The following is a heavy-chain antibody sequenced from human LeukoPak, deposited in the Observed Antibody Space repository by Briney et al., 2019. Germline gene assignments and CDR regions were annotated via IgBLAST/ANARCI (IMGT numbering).Heavy chain of an antibody. J-gene: IGHJ4*02. CDR1: GYSFTSYG. V-gene: IGHV1-18*01. CDR3: ARGVRGSYYKFDY. D-gene: IGHD1-26*01. Sequence: ASVKVSCKASGYSFTSYGINWVRQAPGQGLEWMGWISAYNGDTNYAENLQGRVTMTTDTSTSTAYMDLRSLRSDDTAVYYCARGVRGSYYKFDYWGQGTLVTVSS. CDR2: ISAYNGDT.